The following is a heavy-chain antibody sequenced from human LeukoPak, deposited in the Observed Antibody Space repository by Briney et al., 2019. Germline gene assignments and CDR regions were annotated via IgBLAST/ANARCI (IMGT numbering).Heavy chain of an antibody. CDR1: GYTFTSYD. D-gene: IGHD1-26*01. CDR3: GLISGSYLYYYYGMDV. Sequence: ASVKVSCKASGYTFTSYDINWVRQATGQGLAWMGWMNPNSGNTGYAQKFQGRVTMTRNTSISTAYMELSSLRSEDTAVYYCGLISGSYLYYYYGMDVWGQGTTVTVSS. CDR2: MNPNSGNT. J-gene: IGHJ6*02. V-gene: IGHV1-8*01.